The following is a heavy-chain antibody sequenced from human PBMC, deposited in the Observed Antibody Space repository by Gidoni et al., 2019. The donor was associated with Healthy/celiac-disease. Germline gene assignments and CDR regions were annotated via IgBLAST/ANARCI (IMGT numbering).Heavy chain of an antibody. D-gene: IGHD2-8*02. Sequence: QVQLVESGGGVVQPGRSLRLSCAASGLPFSSYAMHWVRQAPGKGLEWVAVISYDGSNKYYADSVKGRFTISRDNSKNTLYLQMNSLRAEDTAVYYCARDLSMVVYAMVLDVWGKGTTVTVSS. CDR1: GLPFSSYA. V-gene: IGHV3-30-3*01. J-gene: IGHJ6*04. CDR2: ISYDGSNK. CDR3: ARDLSMVVYAMVLDV.